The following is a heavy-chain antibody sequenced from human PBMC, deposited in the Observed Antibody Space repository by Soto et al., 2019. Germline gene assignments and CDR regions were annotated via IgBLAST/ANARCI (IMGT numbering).Heavy chain of an antibody. CDR2: IKSKTDGGTT. V-gene: IGHV3-15*07. CDR1: GFTFSNAW. Sequence: PGGSLRLSCAASGFTFSNAWMNWVRQAPGKGLEWVGRIKSKTDGGTTDYAAPVKGRFTISRDDSKSTLYLQMNSLKTEDTAVYYCTTDPFLSATPFDYWGQGTLVTVSS. D-gene: IGHD2-15*01. CDR3: TTDPFLSATPFDY. J-gene: IGHJ4*02.